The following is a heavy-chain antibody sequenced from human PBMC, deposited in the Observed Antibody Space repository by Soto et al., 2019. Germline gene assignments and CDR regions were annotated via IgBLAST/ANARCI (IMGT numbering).Heavy chain of an antibody. Sequence: ASVKVSFKASGYPFTSYGISLVRQAPGQGLEWMGWISADNRNTNYTQNFQGRVTMTTDTSTKTAYMELRSLRSDDTAVYYCARAGLYDYVWGTYRYSKASDYWGQGTKVTVSS. CDR1: GYPFTSYG. D-gene: IGHD3-16*02. CDR3: ARAGLYDYVWGTYRYSKASDY. CDR2: ISADNRNT. V-gene: IGHV1-18*01. J-gene: IGHJ4*02.